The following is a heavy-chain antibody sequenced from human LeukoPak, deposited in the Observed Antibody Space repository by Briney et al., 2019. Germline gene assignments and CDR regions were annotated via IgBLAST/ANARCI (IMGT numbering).Heavy chain of an antibody. CDR1: GFTFSTFA. J-gene: IGHJ6*03. CDR2: INSDGSST. CDR3: ARDWGYYDILTGYLGYYMDV. Sequence: GGSLRLSCAASGFTFSTFAMHWVRHAPGKGLVWVSRINSDGSSTSYADSVKGRFTISRDNAKNTLYLQMNSLRAEDTAVYYCARDWGYYDILTGYLGYYMDVWGKGTTVTISS. D-gene: IGHD3-9*01. V-gene: IGHV3-74*01.